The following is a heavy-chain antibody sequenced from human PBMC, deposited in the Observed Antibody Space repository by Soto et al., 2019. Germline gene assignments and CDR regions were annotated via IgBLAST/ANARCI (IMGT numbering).Heavy chain of an antibody. D-gene: IGHD6-25*01. CDR2: ISYSGTT. CDR1: SGSMYNYF. Sequence: LSLTCTVSSGSMYNYFWSWIRQPPGKGLEWIGYISYSGTTNYNPSLNSRLTISLDTPKNQFSLKLTSVTAADTAVYYCARDEAVINYYYYGMLVWGLGITVTVSS. CDR3: ARDEAVINYYYYGMLV. V-gene: IGHV4-59*01. J-gene: IGHJ6*02.